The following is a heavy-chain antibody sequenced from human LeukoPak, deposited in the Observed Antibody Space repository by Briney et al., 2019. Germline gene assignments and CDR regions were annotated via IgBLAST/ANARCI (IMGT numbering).Heavy chain of an antibody. CDR2: IYYSGST. J-gene: IGHJ6*02. CDR1: GGSISSYY. V-gene: IGHV4-59*01. Sequence: SETLSLTCTVSGGSISSYYWSWIRQPPGKGLEWIGYIYYSGSTNYNPSLKSRVTISVDTSKNQFSLKPSSVTAADTAVYYCARDVGPLGPWGYYYGMDVWGQGTTVTVSS. CDR3: ARDVGPLGPWGYYYGMDV. D-gene: IGHD1-26*01.